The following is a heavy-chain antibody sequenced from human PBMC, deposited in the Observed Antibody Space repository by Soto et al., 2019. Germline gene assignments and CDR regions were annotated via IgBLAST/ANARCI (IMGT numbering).Heavy chain of an antibody. D-gene: IGHD6-13*01. CDR1: VYSFTSYW. J-gene: IGHJ6*02. Sequence: GESLKISCKVSVYSFTSYWIGWVRQMPGKGLEWMGIIYPGDSDTRYSPSFQGQVTISADKSIGTAYLQWSSLKASDTAMYYCARRGIAAAGTVHYYYGMDVWGQGTTVTVSS. V-gene: IGHV5-51*01. CDR3: ARRGIAAAGTVHYYYGMDV. CDR2: IYPGDSDT.